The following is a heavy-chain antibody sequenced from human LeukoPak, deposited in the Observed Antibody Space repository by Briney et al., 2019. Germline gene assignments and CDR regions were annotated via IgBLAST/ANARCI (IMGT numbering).Heavy chain of an antibody. Sequence: PGGSLRLSCAASGFTFSSYAMSWVRQAPGKGLEWVSAISGSGGSTYYADSVKGRFTISRDNSKNTLYLQMNSLRAEDTAVYYCAKTGYSSGWDLYYFDYWGQGTLVTVSS. J-gene: IGHJ4*02. D-gene: IGHD6-19*01. CDR1: GFTFSSYA. CDR3: AKTGYSSGWDLYYFDY. CDR2: ISGSGGST. V-gene: IGHV3-23*01.